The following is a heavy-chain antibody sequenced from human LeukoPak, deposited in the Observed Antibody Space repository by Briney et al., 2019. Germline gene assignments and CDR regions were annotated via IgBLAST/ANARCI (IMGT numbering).Heavy chain of an antibody. Sequence: PGGSLRLSCTASGFTLSDYFMHWVRQAPGKGLEWVAFTSHDRTNTASADSVKGRFTVSRDNSKNTLYLQMDSLTPEDTAVYFCAKDGPAYWYFDVWGRGTLVTVSS. CDR1: GFTLSDYF. V-gene: IGHV3-30-3*02. CDR3: AKDGPAYWYFDV. CDR2: TSHDRTNT. J-gene: IGHJ2*01.